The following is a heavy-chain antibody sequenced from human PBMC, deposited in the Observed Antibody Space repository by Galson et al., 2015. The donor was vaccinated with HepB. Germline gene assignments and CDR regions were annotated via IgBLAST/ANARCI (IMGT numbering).Heavy chain of an antibody. CDR1: GGSFSGYY. CDR3: AMTGKWLRSFDY. V-gene: IGHV4-34*01. CDR2: INHSGST. D-gene: IGHD6-19*01. J-gene: IGHJ4*02. Sequence: SETLSLTCAVYGGSFSGYYWSWIRQPPGKGLEWIGEINHSGSTNYNPSLKSRVTISVDTSKNQFSLKLSSVTAADTAVYYCAMTGKWLRSFDYWGQGTLVTVSS.